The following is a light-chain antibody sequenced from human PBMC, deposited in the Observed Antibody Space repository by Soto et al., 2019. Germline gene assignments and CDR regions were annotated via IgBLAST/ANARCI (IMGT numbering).Light chain of an antibody. CDR2: SAS. CDR1: QTVSKF. J-gene: IGKJ1*01. CDR3: QQTYSLPRT. Sequence: DVQMTQSPSSLSPSVGDRVTIACRASQTVSKFVNWYQQKPGKVPDLLIYSASTLYSGVPSRFSGSGSGTEFTLIISNLQPEDFATYYCQQTYSLPRTFAQGTKVE. V-gene: IGKV1-39*01.